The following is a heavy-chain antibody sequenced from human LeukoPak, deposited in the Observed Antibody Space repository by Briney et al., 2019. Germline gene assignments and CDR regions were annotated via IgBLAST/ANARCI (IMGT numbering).Heavy chain of an antibody. D-gene: IGHD2-2*01. CDR1: GFTFSDYA. J-gene: IGHJ4*02. Sequence: GRSLRLSCTASGFTFSDYAMSWVRQAPGKGLEWVGFIRSKAYGGTTEYAASVKGRFTISRDDSKSIAYLQMNSVKTEDTAVYYCTRDFVVVPAAIDLFDYWGQGTLVTVSS. V-gene: IGHV3-49*04. CDR3: TRDFVVVPAAIDLFDY. CDR2: IRSKAYGGTT.